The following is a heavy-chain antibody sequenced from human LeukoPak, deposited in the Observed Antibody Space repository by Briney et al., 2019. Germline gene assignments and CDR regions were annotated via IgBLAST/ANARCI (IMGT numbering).Heavy chain of an antibody. D-gene: IGHD2-21*02. CDR1: GGSFNGYY. V-gene: IGHV4-34*01. CDR2: INHIGTT. J-gene: IGHJ6*03. Sequence: PSETLSLTCNVSGGSFNGYYWTWIRQPPGKGLEWIAEINHIGTTNNNPSLKSRVTVSTDTSKKRFFLKLTSVTAADTALYYCARLVVTAPQYHYYMDVWGEGTTVTVSS. CDR3: ARLVVTAPQYHYYMDV.